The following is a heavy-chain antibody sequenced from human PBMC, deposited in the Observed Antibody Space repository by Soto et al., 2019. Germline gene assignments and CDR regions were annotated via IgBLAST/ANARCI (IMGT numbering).Heavy chain of an antibody. J-gene: IGHJ4*01. CDR2: IYYRGST. V-gene: IGHV4-59*08. Sequence: PGKILEWIGYIYYRGSTNYNPSLKSRVTISVDTSKNQFSLKLSSVTAADTAVYYCARHPPGYCSGGSCYSPYYFAYWCHGTPVTVSS. CDR3: ARHPPGYCSGGSCYSPYYFAY. D-gene: IGHD2-15*01.